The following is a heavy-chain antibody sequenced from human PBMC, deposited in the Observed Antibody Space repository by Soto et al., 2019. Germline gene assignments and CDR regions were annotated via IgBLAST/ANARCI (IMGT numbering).Heavy chain of an antibody. Sequence: QVQLVQSGAEVKKPGASVKVSCKASGYTFTSYGISWVRQAPGQGLEWMGWISAYNGNKKYAQKVQGRVTMTTDTPTTTADMEVGSLRSGDTAVYYCARDAAIGMHDYWGQGTLVTVSS. J-gene: IGHJ4*02. CDR3: ARDAAIGMHDY. CDR1: GYTFTSYG. CDR2: ISAYNGNK. D-gene: IGHD2-8*01. V-gene: IGHV1-18*01.